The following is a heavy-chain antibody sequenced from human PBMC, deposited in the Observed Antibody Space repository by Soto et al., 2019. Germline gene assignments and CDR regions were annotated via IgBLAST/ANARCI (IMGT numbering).Heavy chain of an antibody. CDR3: ATGYCSSTSCYGYYFDY. V-gene: IGHV1-24*01. D-gene: IGHD2-2*01. Sequence: ASVKVSCKVSGYTLTELSMHWVRQAPGKGLEWMGGFDPEDGETIYAQKFQGRVTMTEDTSTDTAYMELSSLRSEDTAVYYCATGYCSSTSCYGYYFDYWGQGTLVTVSS. CDR2: FDPEDGET. J-gene: IGHJ4*02. CDR1: GYTLTELS.